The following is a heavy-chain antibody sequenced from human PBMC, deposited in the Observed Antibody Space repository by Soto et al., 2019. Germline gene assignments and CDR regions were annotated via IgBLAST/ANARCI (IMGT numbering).Heavy chain of an antibody. CDR1: GFTFRSYG. J-gene: IGHJ5*02. D-gene: IGHD3-3*01. CDR3: AKPRSSLEWPPFDP. V-gene: IGHV3-30-3*02. Sequence: QVKLVESGGGVVQPGRSRRLSCVTSGFTFRSYGMHWVRQSPDKGLEWVAVIKSDGTTADHIESVKGRFFISRDNSKKTVYLQMNNLRPEDTGIYYCAKPRSSLEWPPFDPWGQGTLVTVSS. CDR2: IKSDGTTA.